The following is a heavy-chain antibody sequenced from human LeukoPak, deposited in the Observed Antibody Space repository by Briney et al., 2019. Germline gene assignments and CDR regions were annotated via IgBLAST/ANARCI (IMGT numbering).Heavy chain of an antibody. Sequence: SQTLSLTCTVSGGSISSGGYYWSWIRQPPGKGLEWIGYIYYSGSTNYNPSLKSRVTISVDTSKNQFSLKLSSVTDADTAVYYCARRVAVADLNWFDPWGQGTLVTVSS. CDR1: GGSISSGGYY. CDR3: ARRVAVADLNWFDP. CDR2: IYYSGST. J-gene: IGHJ5*02. D-gene: IGHD6-19*01. V-gene: IGHV4-61*08.